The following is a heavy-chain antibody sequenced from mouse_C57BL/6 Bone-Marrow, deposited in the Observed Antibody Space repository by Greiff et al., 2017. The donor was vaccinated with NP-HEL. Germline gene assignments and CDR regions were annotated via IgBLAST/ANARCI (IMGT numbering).Heavy chain of an antibody. V-gene: IGHV1-72*01. Sequence: QVHVQQPGAELVKPGASVKMSCKASGYTFTSSWMNWVKQRPGSGLEWIGRIDPGSGGTKYNEKFKSKATLTVDKPSSTAYMQLSSLTSEDSAVYCCAYCPAFYYWGQLTTLTVAS. CDR1: GYTFTSSW. D-gene: IGHD2-1*01. CDR2: IDPGSGGT. CDR3: AYCPAFYY. J-gene: IGHJ2*01.